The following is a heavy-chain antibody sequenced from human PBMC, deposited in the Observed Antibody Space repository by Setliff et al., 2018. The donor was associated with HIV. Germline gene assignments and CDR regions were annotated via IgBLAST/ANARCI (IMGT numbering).Heavy chain of an antibody. J-gene: IGHJ4*02. CDR3: ARASYYYDSSGWVDY. V-gene: IGHV3-48*01. D-gene: IGHD3-22*01. CDR1: GFTFSSYS. Sequence: GGSLRLSCAASGFTFSSYSMNWVRQAPGKGLEWVSYISSSSSTIYYADSVKGRFTISRDIAKNSLYLQMNSLRAEDTAAYYCARASYYYDSSGWVDYWGQGTLVTVSS. CDR2: ISSSSSTI.